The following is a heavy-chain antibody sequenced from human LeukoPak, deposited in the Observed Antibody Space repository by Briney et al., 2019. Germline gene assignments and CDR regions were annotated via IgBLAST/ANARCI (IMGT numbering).Heavy chain of an antibody. CDR2: IYTSGST. V-gene: IGHV4-61*02. Sequence: SETLSLTCTVSGGSISSGSYYWSWIRQPAGKGLEWIGRIYTSGSTNYNPSLKSRVTISVDTSKNQFSLKLSSVTVGEMAVYSCASDFSFWGQETLVTVSS. CDR1: GGSISSGSYY. D-gene: IGHD2/OR15-2a*01. J-gene: IGHJ4*02. CDR3: ASDFSF.